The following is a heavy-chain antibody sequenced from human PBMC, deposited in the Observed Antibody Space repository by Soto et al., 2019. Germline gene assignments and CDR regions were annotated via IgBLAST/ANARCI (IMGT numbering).Heavy chain of an antibody. Sequence: GESLKISCKGSGYSFTSYWISWVRQMPGKGLEWMGRIDPSDSYTNYSPSFQGHVTISADKSISTAYLQWSSLKASDTAMYYCAADIGYCSGGSCFGYWGQGTMVTVYS. J-gene: IGHJ4*02. CDR1: GYSFTSYW. CDR2: IDPSDSYT. V-gene: IGHV5-10-1*01. D-gene: IGHD2-15*01. CDR3: AADIGYCSGGSCFGY.